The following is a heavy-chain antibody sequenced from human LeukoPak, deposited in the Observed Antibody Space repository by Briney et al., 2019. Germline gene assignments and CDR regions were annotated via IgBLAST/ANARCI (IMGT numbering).Heavy chain of an antibody. CDR1: GGTFSSYA. D-gene: IGHD2-2*01. V-gene: IGHV1-69*05. CDR3: ARGDIVVVPAATVPRGSMYYFDY. CDR2: IIPIFGTA. J-gene: IGHJ4*02. Sequence: SVEVSCKASGGTFSSYAISWVRQAPGQGLEWMGRIIPIFGTASYAQKFQGRVTITTDESTSTAYMELSSLRSEDTAVYYCARGDIVVVPAATVPRGSMYYFDYWGQGTLVTVSS.